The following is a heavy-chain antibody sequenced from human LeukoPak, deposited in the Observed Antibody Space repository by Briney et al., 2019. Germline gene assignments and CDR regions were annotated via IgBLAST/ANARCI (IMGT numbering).Heavy chain of an antibody. D-gene: IGHD3-3*01. Sequence: GGSLRLSCAASGFTFSSYAMHWVRQAPGKGLEWVAAISYDGSNKYYTDSVKGRFTISRDNSKNTLYLQMNSLRAEDTAVYYCARDDMNHYDFWSGYNTDAFDIWGQGTMVTVSS. CDR2: ISYDGSNK. CDR1: GFTFSSYA. CDR3: ARDDMNHYDFWSGYNTDAFDI. V-gene: IGHV3-30-3*01. J-gene: IGHJ3*02.